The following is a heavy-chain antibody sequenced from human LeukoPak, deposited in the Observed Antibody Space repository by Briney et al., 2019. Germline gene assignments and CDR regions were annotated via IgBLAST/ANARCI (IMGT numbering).Heavy chain of an antibody. D-gene: IGHD1-1*01. V-gene: IGHV4-39*01. Sequence: SETLSLTCTVSGGSVSRSPYYWGWIRQPPGKGLEWIGSIYHHENTYYNSSLKSRVTISVDTSKNQFSLKLNSVTAADTAVYFRARRAYSAAYWKHFDYWGQGTLVTVSS. CDR2: IYHHENT. CDR3: ARRAYSAAYWKHFDY. J-gene: IGHJ4*02. CDR1: GGSVSRSPYY.